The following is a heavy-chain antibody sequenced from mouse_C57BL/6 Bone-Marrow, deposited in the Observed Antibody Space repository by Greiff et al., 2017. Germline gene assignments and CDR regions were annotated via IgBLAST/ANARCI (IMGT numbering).Heavy chain of an antibody. CDR1: GFTFSDYG. V-gene: IGHV5-17*01. CDR3: ARPLTGTGFDY. Sequence: EVKLMESGGGLVKPGGSLKLSCAASGFTFSDYGMHWVRQAPEKGLEWVAYISSGSSTIYYADTVKGRFTISRDNAKNTLFLQMTSLRSEDKAMYYCARPLTGTGFDYWGQGTTLTVSS. J-gene: IGHJ2*01. CDR2: ISSGSSTI. D-gene: IGHD4-1*01.